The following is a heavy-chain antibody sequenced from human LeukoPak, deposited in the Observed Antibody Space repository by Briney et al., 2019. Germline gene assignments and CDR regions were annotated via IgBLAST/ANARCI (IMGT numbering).Heavy chain of an antibody. V-gene: IGHV4-4*02. CDR1: GGSITSTNY. CDR3: ARGDTIFGVVTQSPYYGMDV. D-gene: IGHD3-3*01. Sequence: SGTLSLTCGVSGGSITSTNYWTWVRQPPGKGLEWIGEVNLQGSTNYNPSLMGRVAISVDMSENHISLQLTSVTAADTAVYYCARGDTIFGVVTQSPYYGMDVWGQGTTVTVSS. CDR2: VNLQGST. J-gene: IGHJ6*02.